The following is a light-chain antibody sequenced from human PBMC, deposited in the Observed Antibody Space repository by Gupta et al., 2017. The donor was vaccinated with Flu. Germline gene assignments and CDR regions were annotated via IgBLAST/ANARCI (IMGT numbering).Light chain of an antibody. Sequence: SALTQPPSASASPGQSVTISCTATSSDVGGYNYVSWYQQHPGKAPKLMFYEVSKRPSGVPGRFSGSKSGNTASLTVAVLQAEDEADYYCSSYAGSNNLVFGGGTRLTVL. CDR3: SSYAGSNNLV. J-gene: IGLJ3*02. CDR1: SSDVGGYNY. V-gene: IGLV2-8*01. CDR2: EVS.